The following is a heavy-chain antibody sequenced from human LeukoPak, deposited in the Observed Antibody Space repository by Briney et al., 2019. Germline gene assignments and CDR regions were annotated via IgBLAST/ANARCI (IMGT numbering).Heavy chain of an antibody. V-gene: IGHV4-59*01. J-gene: IGHJ2*01. CDR1: GGSINSYY. CDR2: IYYSAST. D-gene: IGHD6-13*01. CDR3: ARHSSSWPYWYFDL. Sequence: SETLSLTCSVSGGSINSYYWNWIRQPPRKGLEWIGYIYYSASTNYKPSLKSRVTISVDTSKNQFSLKLSSVTAADTAVYYCARHSSSWPYWYFDLWGRGTLVSVSS.